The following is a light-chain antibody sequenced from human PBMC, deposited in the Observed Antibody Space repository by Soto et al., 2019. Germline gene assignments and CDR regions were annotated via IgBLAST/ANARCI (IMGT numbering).Light chain of an antibody. CDR2: WAS. J-gene: IGKJ1*01. V-gene: IGKV4-1*01. Sequence: DIVMTQSPDSLAVSLGERATINCESSQSVLYSSSNKNYLAWYQQKPGQPPKLLIYWASTRESGVPDRFSGSGSGTDFTLTISSLQAEDVAVYYCQQYYSTPWTFGQGTKVEIK. CDR3: QQYYSTPWT. CDR1: QSVLYSSSNKNY.